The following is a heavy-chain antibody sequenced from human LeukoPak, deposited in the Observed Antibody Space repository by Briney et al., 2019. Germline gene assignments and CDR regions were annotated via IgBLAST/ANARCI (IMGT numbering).Heavy chain of an antibody. D-gene: IGHD2-15*01. CDR2: IYYSGST. V-gene: IGHV4-31*03. Sequence: SETLSLTCTVSGGSISSGGYYWSWIRQHPGKGLEWIGYIYYSGSTYYNPSLKSRVTISVGTSKNQFSLKLSSVTAADTAVYYCARGGYCSGGSCYQIADYWGQGTLVTASS. CDR1: GGSISSGGYY. CDR3: ARGGYCSGGSCYQIADY. J-gene: IGHJ4*02.